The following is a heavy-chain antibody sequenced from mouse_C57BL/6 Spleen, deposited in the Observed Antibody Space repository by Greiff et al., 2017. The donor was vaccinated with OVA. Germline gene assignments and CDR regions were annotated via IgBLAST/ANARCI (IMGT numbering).Heavy chain of an antibody. V-gene: IGHV1-54*01. CDR1: GYAFTNYL. J-gene: IGHJ4*01. CDR3: ARNYYYGSSYNYAMDY. D-gene: IGHD1-1*01. Sequence: VQLQQSGAELVRPGTSVKVSCKASGYAFTNYLIEWVKQRPGQGLEWIGVINPGSGGTNYNEKFKGKATLTADKSSSTTYMQLSSLTSEDSAVYFCARNYYYGSSYNYAMDYWGQGTSVTVSS. CDR2: INPGSGGT.